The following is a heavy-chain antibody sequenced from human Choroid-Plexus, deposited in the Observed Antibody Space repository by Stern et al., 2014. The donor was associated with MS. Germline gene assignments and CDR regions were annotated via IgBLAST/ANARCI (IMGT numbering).Heavy chain of an antibody. CDR1: GFTLGSCA. Sequence: VRLGESGGGVVQPGRPLRLSCVASGFTLGSCAMHWVRQAPGKGLGWVAGVSYDGSNKYYADSVKGRFTISRDNSQNTLYMQMSSLRPEDTAVYYCAKDRQYLTYFFDHWGQGSLVTVSS. V-gene: IGHV3-30*18. D-gene: IGHD2/OR15-2a*01. CDR3: AKDRQYLTYFFDH. J-gene: IGHJ5*02. CDR2: VSYDGSNK.